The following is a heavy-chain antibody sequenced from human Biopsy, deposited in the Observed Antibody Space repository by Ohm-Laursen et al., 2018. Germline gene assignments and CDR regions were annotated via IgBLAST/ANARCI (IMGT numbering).Heavy chain of an antibody. CDR2: IYYTGST. D-gene: IGHD3-16*01. V-gene: IGHV4-59*01. CDR1: RDSICNYY. CDR3: ARDSRGGHLNTTLITGKNLDS. Sequence: SVTLSFTCPVSRDSICNYYWTWIPQSTGKGLEWIVYIYYTGSTNYNSSVKSRVTISVDTSKNQFSLKLNSVTAADTAVYFCARDSRGGHLNTTLITGKNLDSWGQGILVTVSS. J-gene: IGHJ4*02.